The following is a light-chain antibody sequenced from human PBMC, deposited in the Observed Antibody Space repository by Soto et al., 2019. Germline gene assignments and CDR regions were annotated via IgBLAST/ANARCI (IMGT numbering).Light chain of an antibody. V-gene: IGKV3-11*01. CDR2: DAS. Sequence: EIVLTQSPATLSLSPGEGATLSCRASQSVSSYLAWYQQKPGQAPRLLIYDASNRATGIPARFSGSGSGTDFTLTISSLEPEDFAVYYCQQRYHWPITFGQGTRLEI. CDR3: QQRYHWPIT. J-gene: IGKJ5*01. CDR1: QSVSSY.